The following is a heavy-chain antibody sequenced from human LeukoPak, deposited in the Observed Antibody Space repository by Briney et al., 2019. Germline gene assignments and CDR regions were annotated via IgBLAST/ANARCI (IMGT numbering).Heavy chain of an antibody. CDR2: ISHHGSNE. CDR3: ARVHDTSGYYHYFDS. D-gene: IGHD3-9*01. J-gene: IGHJ4*02. Sequence: GGSLRLSCEASGFTFSAYPMHWVRQAPDKGLEWVAMISHHGSNEYYADSVKGRFTISRDNSKNTLYLQMNNPRVEDTAIYYCARVHDTSGYYHYFDSWGQGTLVTVSS. CDR1: GFTFSAYP. V-gene: IGHV3-30*14.